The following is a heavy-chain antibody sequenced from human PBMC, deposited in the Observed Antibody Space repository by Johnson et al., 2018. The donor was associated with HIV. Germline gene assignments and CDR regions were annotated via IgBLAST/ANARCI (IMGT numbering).Heavy chain of an antibody. CDR1: GFTFSTWA. CDR2: IYSGGST. J-gene: IGHJ3*02. CDR3: AREIVVEVAATLISGAFDI. D-gene: IGHD2-15*01. V-gene: IGHV3-66*02. Sequence: QLVESGGGLVQPGGSLRLSCAASGFTFSTWAMSWVRQAPGKGLEWVSVIYSGGSTYYADSVKGRFTISRDNSKNTLFLQMNSLRAEDTAVYYCAREIVVEVAATLISGAFDIWGQGTMVTVSS.